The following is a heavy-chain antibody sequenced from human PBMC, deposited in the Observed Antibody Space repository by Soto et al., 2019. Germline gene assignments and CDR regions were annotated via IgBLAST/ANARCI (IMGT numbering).Heavy chain of an antibody. D-gene: IGHD3-22*01. Sequence: SETLSLTCTVSGGSVSSGSYYWSWIRQPPGKGLEWIGYIYYSGSTNYNPSLKSRVTISVDTSKNQFSLKLSSVTAADTAVYYCARDLRFGERSSGYYWFDPWGQGTLVTVSS. CDR3: ARDLRFGERSSGYYWFDP. CDR1: GGSVSSGSYY. CDR2: IYYSGST. V-gene: IGHV4-61*01. J-gene: IGHJ5*02.